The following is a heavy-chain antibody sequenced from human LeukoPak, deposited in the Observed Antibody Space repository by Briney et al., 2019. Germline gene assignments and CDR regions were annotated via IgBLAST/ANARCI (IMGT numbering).Heavy chain of an antibody. D-gene: IGHD3-10*01. J-gene: IGHJ4*02. Sequence: GGSLRLSCAASGFPLSRSAMSWVRQAPGKGLEWVSNISGSGSGGSTYYADSVKGRFTISRDNSKNTLYLQMNSLRAEDTAVYYCARPSSIYGELDYWGPGTLFTVSS. CDR2: ISGSGSGGST. CDR3: ARPSSIYGELDY. V-gene: IGHV3-23*01. CDR1: GFPLSRSA.